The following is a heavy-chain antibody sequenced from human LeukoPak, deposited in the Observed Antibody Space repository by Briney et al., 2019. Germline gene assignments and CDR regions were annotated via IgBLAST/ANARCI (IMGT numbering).Heavy chain of an antibody. V-gene: IGHV3-23*01. Sequence: GGSLRLSCAASGFTFSGYSMSWVRQAPGKGLEWVAGLGRTGEYKYYADSVKGRFTISRDNSKDTVSLQMNSLRAEDSAIYYCVKDRPRDTCMPMDAWGQGTTVTVSS. CDR1: GFTFSGYS. D-gene: IGHD2-8*01. CDR2: LGRTGEYK. CDR3: VKDRPRDTCMPMDA. J-gene: IGHJ6*02.